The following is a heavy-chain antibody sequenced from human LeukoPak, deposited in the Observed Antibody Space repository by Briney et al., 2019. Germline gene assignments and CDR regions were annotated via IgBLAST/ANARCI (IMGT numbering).Heavy chain of an antibody. V-gene: IGHV6-1*01. CDR3: ARVSGGVFEY. CDR2: TYYRSKWSN. CDR1: GDSVSSNRVT. Sequence: SQTLSLTCAISGDSVSSNRVTWNWIRQSPSRGLEWLGRTYYRSKWSNDYSESVKSRITISPGTSKNQFSLQLKSVTPEDTAVYYCARVSGGVFEYWGQGTLVTVSS. D-gene: IGHD2-8*02. J-gene: IGHJ4*02.